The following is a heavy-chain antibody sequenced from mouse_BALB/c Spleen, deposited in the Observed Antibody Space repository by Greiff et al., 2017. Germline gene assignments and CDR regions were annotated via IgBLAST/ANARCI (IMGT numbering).Heavy chain of an antibody. CDR3: ARTVGGNYAWFAY. D-gene: IGHD2-1*01. CDR1: GYAFTNYL. Sequence: QVQLQQSGAELVRPGTSVKVSCKASGYAFTNYLIEWVKQRPGQGLEWIGVINPGSGGTNYNEKFKGKATLTADKSSSTAYMQLSSLTSDDSAVYFCARTVGGNYAWFAYWGQGTLVTVSA. J-gene: IGHJ3*01. CDR2: INPGSGGT. V-gene: IGHV1-54*01.